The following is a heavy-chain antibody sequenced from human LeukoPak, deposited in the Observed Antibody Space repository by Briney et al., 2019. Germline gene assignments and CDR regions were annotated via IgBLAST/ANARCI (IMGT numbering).Heavy chain of an antibody. D-gene: IGHD3-22*01. V-gene: IGHV5-51*01. CDR3: ARQEYYYDSSGYYPVGFDY. CDR2: IYPGDSDT. CDR1: GYSFTSYW. J-gene: IGHJ4*02. Sequence: GESLKISCKGSGYSFTSYWIGWVRPMPGKGLEWMGIIYPGDSDTRYSPSFQGQVTISADKSISTAYLQWSSLKASDTAMYYCARQEYYYDSSGYYPVGFDYWGQGTLVTVSS.